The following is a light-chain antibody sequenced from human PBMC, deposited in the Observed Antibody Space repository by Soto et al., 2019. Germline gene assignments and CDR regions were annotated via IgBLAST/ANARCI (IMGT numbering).Light chain of an antibody. V-gene: IGKV3-11*01. J-gene: IGKJ4*01. CDR1: QSISTY. CDR3: QQRTEYS. Sequence: EIVLTQSPATLSMSPGDRATLACRASQSISTYLAWYQQKPVQAPRLLIYDASIRATGIPARFSGSGSGTDFALTISSLDPEDFAVYYCQQRTEYSFGGGPKVEVK. CDR2: DAS.